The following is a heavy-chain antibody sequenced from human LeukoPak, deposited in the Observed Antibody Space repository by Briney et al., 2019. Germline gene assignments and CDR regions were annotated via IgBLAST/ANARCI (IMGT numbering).Heavy chain of an antibody. CDR3: ARVGDSSGYYYIVEY. V-gene: IGHV4-31*03. J-gene: IGHJ4*02. D-gene: IGHD3-22*01. CDR2: ISYSGGT. CDR1: GGSISSGGFY. Sequence: SETLSLTCTVSGGSISSGGFYWSWIRQHPGKGLEWIGHISYSGGTYYNPSLKSRVTISVDTSKNQLSLKLSSVTAADTAVYYCARVGDSSGYYYIVEYWAQGTLVTVSS.